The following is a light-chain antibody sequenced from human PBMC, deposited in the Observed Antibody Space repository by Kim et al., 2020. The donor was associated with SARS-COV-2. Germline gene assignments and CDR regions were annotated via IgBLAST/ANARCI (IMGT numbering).Light chain of an antibody. J-gene: IGKJ2*01. CDR3: QQYGSSPPYT. CDR1: QSVSSN. CDR2: GAS. V-gene: IGKV3-20*01. Sequence: SPGERAPLSCRASQSVSSNLAWYQQKPGQAPRLLIYGASTRATGSPARFSGSGSGTDFTLTISRLEPEDFAVYYCQQYGSSPPYTFGQGTKLEIK.